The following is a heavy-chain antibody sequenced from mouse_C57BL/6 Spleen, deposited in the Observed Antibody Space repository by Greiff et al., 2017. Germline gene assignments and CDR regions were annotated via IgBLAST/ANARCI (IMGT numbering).Heavy chain of an antibody. CDR1: GFSFNTYA. Sequence: EVQGVESGGGLVQPKGSLKLSCAASGFSFNTYAMNWVRQAPGQGLEWVARIRSKSNNYATYYADSVKDRFTISRDDSESMLYLQMNNLKTEDTAMYYCVRHGGYDVGPYAMDYWGQGTSVTVSS. V-gene: IGHV10-1*01. D-gene: IGHD2-2*01. CDR3: VRHGGYDVGPYAMDY. J-gene: IGHJ4*01. CDR2: IRSKSNNYAT.